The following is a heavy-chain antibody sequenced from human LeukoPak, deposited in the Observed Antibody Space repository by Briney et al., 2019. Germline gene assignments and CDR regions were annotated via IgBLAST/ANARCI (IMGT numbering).Heavy chain of an antibody. CDR1: GGSFSGYY. CDR2: IYYSGGT. Sequence: SETLSLTCAVYGGSFSGYYWSWIRQPPGKGLEWIGSIYYSGGTYYNPSLKSRVTISVDTSKNQFSLKLSSVTAADTAVYYCARANYYGSGSHDYWGQGTLVTVSS. D-gene: IGHD3-10*01. J-gene: IGHJ4*02. V-gene: IGHV4-34*01. CDR3: ARANYYGSGSHDY.